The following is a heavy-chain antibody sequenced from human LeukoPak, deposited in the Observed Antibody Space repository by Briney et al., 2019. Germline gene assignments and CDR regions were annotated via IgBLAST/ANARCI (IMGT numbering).Heavy chain of an antibody. CDR2: IWYDGSNK. J-gene: IGHJ4*02. V-gene: IGHV3-33*06. Sequence: PGGSLRLSCAASGFTFSNYGMHWVRQAPGKRLEWVAVIWYDGSNKYYADSVKGRFTISRDNSKNTLYLQMNSLRAEDTAVYYCAKTGDKALDYWGQGTLVTVSS. CDR1: GFTFSNYG. D-gene: IGHD1-1*01. CDR3: AKTGDKALDY.